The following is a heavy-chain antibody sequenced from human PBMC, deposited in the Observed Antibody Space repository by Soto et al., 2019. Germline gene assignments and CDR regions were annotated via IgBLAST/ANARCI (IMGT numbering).Heavy chain of an antibody. D-gene: IGHD3-3*01. CDR2: IWYDGSNK. J-gene: IGHJ6*02. V-gene: IGHV3-33*01. CDR1: GFTFISYG. Sequence: GGSLRLSCAASGFTFISYGIHCVRHSPFKWLEWVAVIWYDGSNKYYADSVKGRFTISRDNSKNTLYLQMNSLRAEDTAVYYCARDLLDFWSGYLPETYYGMDVWGQGTTVTVSS. CDR3: ARDLLDFWSGYLPETYYGMDV.